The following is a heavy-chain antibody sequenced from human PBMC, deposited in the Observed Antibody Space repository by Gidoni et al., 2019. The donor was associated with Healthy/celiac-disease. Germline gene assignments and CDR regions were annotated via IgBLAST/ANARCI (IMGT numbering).Heavy chain of an antibody. Sequence: QVQLVESGGGVVQPGRSLRLSCAASGFTFSSYAMHWVRQAPGKGLEWVAVISYDGSNKYYADSVKGRFTISRDNSKNTLYLQMNSLRAEDTAVYYCARDGFKNRGHDYADSGLDYWGQGTLVTVSS. J-gene: IGHJ4*02. V-gene: IGHV3-30-3*01. CDR2: ISYDGSNK. D-gene: IGHD4-17*01. CDR1: GFTFSSYA. CDR3: ARDGFKNRGHDYADSGLDY.